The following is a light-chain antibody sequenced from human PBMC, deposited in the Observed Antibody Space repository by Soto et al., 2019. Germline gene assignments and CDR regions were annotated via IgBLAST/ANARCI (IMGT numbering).Light chain of an antibody. CDR3: HQYGGSPWT. V-gene: IGKV3-20*01. Sequence: EIVWTQSPGTLSLSAGERATLSCRASQTITRSFLAWYQQKRGQAPRLVIYGASSRAAGIPERFSGSASGTDFTLTISRLEPEDFAVYYCHQYGGSPWTFGQGTKVDIK. CDR2: GAS. CDR1: QTITRSF. J-gene: IGKJ1*01.